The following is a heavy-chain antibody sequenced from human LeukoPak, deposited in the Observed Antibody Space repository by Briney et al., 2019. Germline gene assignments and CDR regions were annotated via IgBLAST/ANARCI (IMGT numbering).Heavy chain of an antibody. Sequence: PGGSLRLSCAASGFTFSDYYMSWIRQAPGKGLEWVSYISSSSYTDYSDSVKGRFTISRDNAKNSLYLQMNSLRAEDTAVYYCASWGNGMDVWGKGTTVTVSS. CDR2: ISSSSYT. CDR1: GFTFSDYY. CDR3: ASWGNGMDV. V-gene: IGHV3-11*06. D-gene: IGHD3-16*01. J-gene: IGHJ6*04.